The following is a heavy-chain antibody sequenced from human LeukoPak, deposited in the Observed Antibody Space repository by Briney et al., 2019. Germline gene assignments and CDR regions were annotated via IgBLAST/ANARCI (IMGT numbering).Heavy chain of an antibody. J-gene: IGHJ6*03. D-gene: IGHD3-3*01. CDR2: INPNSGGT. CDR1: GGTFRSSV. V-gene: IGHV1-18*01. Sequence: ASVKVSCKASGGTFRSSVIIWVRQAPGQGLEWMGWINPNSGGTNYAQKLQGRVTMTTDTSTSTAYMELRSLRSDDTAVYYCARDLGPRRFLEWSYRPDYYYYYMDVWGKGTTVTVSS. CDR3: ARDLGPRRFLEWSYRPDYYYYYMDV.